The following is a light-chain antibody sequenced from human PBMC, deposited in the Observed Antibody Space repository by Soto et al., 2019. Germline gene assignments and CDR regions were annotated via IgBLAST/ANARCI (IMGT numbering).Light chain of an antibody. CDR2: LAT. V-gene: IGKV1-17*03. Sequence: DIQMTQSPSAVSASVGDRVTITCRARQDISRVLAWFQQNPGKVPKRLVYLATALQNGAPSRFSGSGSGTEFNFPISSLQPEDFATYYCLQHYAYPWTFGQGPKVDIK. J-gene: IGKJ1*01. CDR1: QDISRV. CDR3: LQHYAYPWT.